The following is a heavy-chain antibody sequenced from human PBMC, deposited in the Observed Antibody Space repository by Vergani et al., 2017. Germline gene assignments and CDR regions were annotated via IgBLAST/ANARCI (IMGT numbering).Heavy chain of an antibody. Sequence: EVQLVESGGGIVKPGGSLRLSCVASGFSFRNAWMNWVRRTPGKGLEWVGRIKSTFDRGTTDYSAAVKGRFPISRDDSKNTLFLQMNGHKTEDIGVYYCTTDPRDCGDGSCYWLSDHHYCCMDVWGQGTTVTDSS. D-gene: IGHD2-21*01. V-gene: IGHV3-15*07. CDR1: GFSFRNAW. CDR3: TTDPRDCGDGSCYWLSDHHYCCMDV. CDR2: IKSTFDRGTT. J-gene: IGHJ6*02.